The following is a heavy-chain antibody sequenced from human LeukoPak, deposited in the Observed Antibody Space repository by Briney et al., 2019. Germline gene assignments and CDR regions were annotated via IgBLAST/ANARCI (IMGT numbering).Heavy chain of an antibody. CDR3: ARADSTIAARLSRSSIFNYYYYMDV. J-gene: IGHJ6*03. Sequence: GGSLRLSCAASGFTFISYWMSWVRQAPGKGLEWVANIKQDGSEKYFVDSVKGRFTISRDNAKNSLYLQMNSLRAEDTAVYYCARADSTIAARLSRSSIFNYYYYMDVWGKGTTVTVSS. CDR2: IKQDGSEK. V-gene: IGHV3-7*01. CDR1: GFTFISYW. D-gene: IGHD6-6*01.